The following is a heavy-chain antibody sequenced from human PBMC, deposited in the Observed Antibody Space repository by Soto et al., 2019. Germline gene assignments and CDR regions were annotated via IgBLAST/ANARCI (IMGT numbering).Heavy chain of an antibody. V-gene: IGHV3-9*01. CDR2: ISRISGSI. D-gene: IGHD2-2*02. J-gene: IGHJ6*02. CDR3: EKEFFFRRDRTSTICFTGAMDV. CDR1: GFTFANYG. Sequence: GGSLRLSCAASGFTFANYGMHWVRQAPGKGLEWVSSISRISGSIGYADSVKGRFTISRDNAKNSLYLQMNSLRAEDTALYYFEKEFFFRRDRTSTICFTGAMDVWGQGTTVTVSS.